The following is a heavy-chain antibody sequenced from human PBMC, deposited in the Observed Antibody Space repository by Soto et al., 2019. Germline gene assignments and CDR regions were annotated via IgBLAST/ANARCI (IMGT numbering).Heavy chain of an antibody. D-gene: IGHD6-13*01. CDR2: IWYDGSNK. V-gene: IGHV3-33*01. J-gene: IGHJ4*02. CDR3: AREYSSSWYPGGYYFDY. CDR1: GFTFSSYG. Sequence: QVQLVESGGGVVQPGRSLRLSCAASGFTFSSYGMHWVRQAPGKGLEWVAVIWYDGSNKYYADSVKGRFTISRDNSKKTLYLQMNSLRAEDTAVYYCAREYSSSWYPGGYYFDYWGQGTLVTVSS.